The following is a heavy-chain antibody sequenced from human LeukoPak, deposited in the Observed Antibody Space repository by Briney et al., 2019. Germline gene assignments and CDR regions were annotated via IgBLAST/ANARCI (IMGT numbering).Heavy chain of an antibody. CDR1: GFTFSSYA. D-gene: IGHD6-13*01. CDR2: ISGSGGST. V-gene: IGHV3-23*01. CDR3: AKDERSSWTYYFDY. Sequence: GGSLRLSCAASGFTFSSYAMSWVRQAPGKGLGWVSAISGSGGSTYYADSVKGRFTISRDNSKNTLYLQMNSLRAEDTAVYYCAKDERSSWTYYFDYWGQGTLVTVSS. J-gene: IGHJ4*02.